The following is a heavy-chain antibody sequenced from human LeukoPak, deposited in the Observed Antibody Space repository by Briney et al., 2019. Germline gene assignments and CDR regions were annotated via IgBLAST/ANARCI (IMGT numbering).Heavy chain of an antibody. CDR1: GGSISSYY. D-gene: IGHD2-15*01. V-gene: IGHV4-59*01. CDR3: ARSTGWSFFDC. J-gene: IGHJ4*02. Sequence: SQTLSLTCTVSGGSISSYYWSWIRQTPGKGLEWIGCINYSGNTDYSPSLKSRLTISVDTSKNQFSLRLRSVTAADTAVYYCARSTGWSFFDCWGQGSLVTVSS. CDR2: INYSGNT.